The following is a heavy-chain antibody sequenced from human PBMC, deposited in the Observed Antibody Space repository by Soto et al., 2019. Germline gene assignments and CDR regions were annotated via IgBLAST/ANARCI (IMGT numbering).Heavy chain of an antibody. Sequence: SETLSRTCAVSGGSISSSNWWSWVRQPPGKGLEWIGEIYHSGSTNYNPSLKSRVTISVDKSKNQFSLKLSSVTAADPAVYYCARLTEWAVERKYYYSGMDVWGQGTTVPVSS. V-gene: IGHV4-4*02. CDR3: ARLTEWAVERKYYYSGMDV. CDR2: IYHSGST. J-gene: IGHJ6*02. D-gene: IGHD6-19*01. CDR1: GGSISSSNW.